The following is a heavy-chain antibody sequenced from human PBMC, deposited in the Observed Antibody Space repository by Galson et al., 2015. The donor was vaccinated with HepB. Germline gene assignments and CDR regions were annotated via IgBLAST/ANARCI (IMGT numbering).Heavy chain of an antibody. Sequence: QSGAEVKKPGESLKISCKGSGYTFTNYWIAWVRQMPGKGLESMGIIYPADSDTRYSPSFQGQVTISADKSISTAYLQWSSLKASDTAMYYCARRGIASEYFDYWGQGTLVTVSS. CDR2: IYPADSDT. CDR1: GYTFTNYW. V-gene: IGHV5-51*01. CDR3: ARRGIASEYFDY. J-gene: IGHJ4*02. D-gene: IGHD1-14*01.